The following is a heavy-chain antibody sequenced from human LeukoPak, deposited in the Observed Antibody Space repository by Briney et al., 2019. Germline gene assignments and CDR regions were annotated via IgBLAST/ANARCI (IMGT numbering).Heavy chain of an antibody. CDR2: ISWDGGST. V-gene: IGHV3-43*01. D-gene: IGHD3-10*01. J-gene: IGHJ3*02. CDR3: AKEIFGYGSGNNAFDI. CDR1: GFTFNDHT. Sequence: GGSLRLSCAASGFTFNDHTMHWVRQVPGKGLGWVSLISWDGGSTFYADSVKGRFTISRDNSKNSLYLQMNSLRTEDTALYYSAKEIFGYGSGNNAFDIWGQGTMVTVSS.